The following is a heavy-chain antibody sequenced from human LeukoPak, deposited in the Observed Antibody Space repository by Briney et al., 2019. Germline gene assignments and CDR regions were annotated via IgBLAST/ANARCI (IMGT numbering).Heavy chain of an antibody. V-gene: IGHV4-59*01. D-gene: IGHD3-22*01. CDR3: ARADHFFDSSGYYYDS. CDR2: VNFFGST. CDR1: GSSISDYY. Sequence: PETLSLTCTVSGSSISDYYWHWIRQPPGKGLEWIGYVNFFGSTDYNPSLKSRVTISVDKSKKQFSLRLSSVTAADTAVYYCARADHFFDSSGYYYDSWGQGTLVTVSS. J-gene: IGHJ4*02.